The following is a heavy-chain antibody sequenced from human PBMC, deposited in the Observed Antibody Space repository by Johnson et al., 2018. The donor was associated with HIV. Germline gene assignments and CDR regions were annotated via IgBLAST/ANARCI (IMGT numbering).Heavy chain of an antibody. J-gene: IGHJ3*02. D-gene: IGHD6-6*01. CDR1: GFTVSSNY. CDR2: IYSGGST. Sequence: VQLVESGGGLVQPGGSLRLSCAASGFTVSSNYMSWVRQAPGKGLEWVSVIYSGGSTYYADSVKGGFSISRDNSKNKLYLNMNSRRAEDTAVYYCARGGGYSIAAPSDAFDIWGQGTMVTVSS. CDR3: ARGGGYSIAAPSDAFDI. V-gene: IGHV3-66*02.